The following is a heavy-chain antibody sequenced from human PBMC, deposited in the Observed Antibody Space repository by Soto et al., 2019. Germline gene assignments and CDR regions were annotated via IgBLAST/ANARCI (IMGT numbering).Heavy chain of an antibody. Sequence: SETLSLTCAVYGGSFSGFYWSWISQPPGKGLEWIGEINHSGSTNYNPSLKSRVTISVDTSKNQFSLKLSSVTAADTAVYYCARGSSTDLTWFDPWGQGTLVTVSS. CDR1: GGSFSGFY. CDR2: INHSGST. J-gene: IGHJ5*02. CDR3: ARGSSTDLTWFDP. D-gene: IGHD7-27*01. V-gene: IGHV4-34*01.